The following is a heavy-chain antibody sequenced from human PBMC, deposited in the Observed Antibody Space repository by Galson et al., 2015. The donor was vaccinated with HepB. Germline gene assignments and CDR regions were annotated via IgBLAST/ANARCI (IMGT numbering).Heavy chain of an antibody. Sequence: SLRLSCAASGFTFSDYLMYWVRQSPGKGLEWVAVIWYDGSNKYYAGSVKGRFTISRDNSKNTLYLQMNSLRVEDTAVYYCARDVRSGSDWDYGLDVWGQGTTVTVSS. CDR3: ARDVRSGSDWDYGLDV. CDR1: GFTFSDYL. D-gene: IGHD6-19*01. CDR2: IWYDGSNK. J-gene: IGHJ6*02. V-gene: IGHV3-33*08.